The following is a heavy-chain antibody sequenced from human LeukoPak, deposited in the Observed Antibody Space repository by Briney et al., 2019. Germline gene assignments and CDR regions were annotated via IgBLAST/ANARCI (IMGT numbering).Heavy chain of an antibody. Sequence: PGGSLRLSCAASGFTFSSYGMYWVRQAPGKGLEWVAVISYDGSNKYYADSVKGRFTISRDNSKNTLYLQMNSLRAEDTAVYYCAKEGIAVAGIKPYYFDYWGQGTLVTVSS. D-gene: IGHD6-19*01. V-gene: IGHV3-30*18. J-gene: IGHJ4*02. CDR3: AKEGIAVAGIKPYYFDY. CDR1: GFTFSSYG. CDR2: ISYDGSNK.